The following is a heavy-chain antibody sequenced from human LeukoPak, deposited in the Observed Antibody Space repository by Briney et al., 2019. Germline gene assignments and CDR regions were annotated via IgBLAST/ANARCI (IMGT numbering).Heavy chain of an antibody. J-gene: IGHJ2*01. CDR1: GFTFSSYE. Sequence: GGSLRLSCAASGFTFSSYEMNWVRQAPGKGVEWVASIKQDGSETYYVDSVKGRFTLSRDNAKNSLYLQMNSLRADDTAVYYCARDRDSRWDFDLWGRGTLVTVSS. V-gene: IGHV3-7*01. CDR3: ARDRDSRWDFDL. D-gene: IGHD3-22*01. CDR2: IKQDGSET.